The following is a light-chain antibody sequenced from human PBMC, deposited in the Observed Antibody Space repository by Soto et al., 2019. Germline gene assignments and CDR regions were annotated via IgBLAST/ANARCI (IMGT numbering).Light chain of an antibody. J-gene: IGLJ1*01. Sequence: QSVMTEPAGVSGSPGQSITISCTGTVGLVSWYQQHPGKVPKLIIYDDTKRPSGVSSRFSGSKSGNTASLTISGLQTEDEADYYCCLYVGGRTYLFGTGTKVTVL. CDR3: CLYVGGRTYL. V-gene: IGLV2-23*01. CDR2: DDT. CDR1: VGL.